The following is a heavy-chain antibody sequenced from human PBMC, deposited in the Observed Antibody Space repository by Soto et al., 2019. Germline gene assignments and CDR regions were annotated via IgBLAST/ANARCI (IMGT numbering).Heavy chain of an antibody. CDR1: GGSFSGYY. V-gene: IGHV4-34*01. CDR2: INHSGST. CDR3: ASRSGYDRRYYFDY. J-gene: IGHJ4*02. Sequence: QVQLQQWGAGLLKPSETLSLTCAVYGGSFSGYYWSWIRQPPGKGLEWIGEINHSGSTNYNPSLKSRVTISVDTSKNQFSLKLSSVTAADTAVYYCASRSGYDRRYYFDYWGQGTLVTVFS. D-gene: IGHD5-12*01.